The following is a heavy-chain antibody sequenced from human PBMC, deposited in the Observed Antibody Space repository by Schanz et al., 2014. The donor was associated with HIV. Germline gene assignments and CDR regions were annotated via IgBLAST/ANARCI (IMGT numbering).Heavy chain of an antibody. J-gene: IGHJ4*02. CDR1: GYTFTSYG. V-gene: IGHV1-18*01. CDR3: ARDFNIGDQYYFDH. D-gene: IGHD2-21*02. CDR2: ISAYDGNT. Sequence: QVQLVQSGAEVKKPGASVKVSCKASGYTFTSYGISWVRQAPGQGLEWMGWISAYDGNTNYAQKFQGRVTMTTDTSRYTAYMELRSLRSDDTAVYFCARDFNIGDQYYFDHWGQGTLVTVSS.